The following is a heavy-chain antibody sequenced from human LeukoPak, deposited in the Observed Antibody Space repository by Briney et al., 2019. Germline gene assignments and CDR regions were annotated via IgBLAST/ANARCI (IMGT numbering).Heavy chain of an antibody. CDR3: AKTKDSSGSYFDY. Sequence: GGSLRLSCAASGFTFSSYSMNWVRQAPGKGLEWVSAISGSGGSTYYADSVKGRFTISRDNSKNTLYLQMNSLRAEDTAVYYCAKTKDSSGSYFDYWGQGTLVTVSS. CDR1: GFTFSSYS. D-gene: IGHD3-22*01. V-gene: IGHV3-23*01. CDR2: ISGSGGST. J-gene: IGHJ4*02.